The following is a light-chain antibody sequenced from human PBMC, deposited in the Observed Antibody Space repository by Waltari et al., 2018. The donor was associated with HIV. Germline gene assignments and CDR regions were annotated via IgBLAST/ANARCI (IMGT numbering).Light chain of an antibody. CDR2: EVS. Sequence: DIVMTQTPVSLSVTPGQPASISCKSGQSLRHSDGKTYLYWYLQRPGQPPQPLMYEVSTRFAGVPDRFSGSGSGTDFTLRISRVEAEDVGVYYCMQTVQLSWTFGQGTKVQIK. J-gene: IGKJ1*01. V-gene: IGKV2D-29*01. CDR1: QSLRHSDGKTY. CDR3: MQTVQLSWT.